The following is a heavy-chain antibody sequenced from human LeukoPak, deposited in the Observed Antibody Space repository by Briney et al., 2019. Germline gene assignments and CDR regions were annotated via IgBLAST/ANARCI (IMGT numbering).Heavy chain of an antibody. J-gene: IGHJ4*02. CDR1: GYTFTSYY. D-gene: IGHD3-22*01. CDR3: ARDLTHRRNYDNSGYQIVPAF. V-gene: IGHV1-46*01. Sequence: ASVKVSCKASGYTFTSYYIHWVRQAPGQGLEWMGMINPTGGSTSYAQKFQGRVTMTRDMSTSTVYMELRSLRSDDTAVYYCARDLTHRRNYDNSGYQIVPAFWGQGTLVTVSS. CDR2: INPTGGST.